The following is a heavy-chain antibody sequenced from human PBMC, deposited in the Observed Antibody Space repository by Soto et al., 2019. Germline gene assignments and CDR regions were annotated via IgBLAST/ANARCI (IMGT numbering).Heavy chain of an antibody. V-gene: IGHV3-53*04. CDR1: GLTVSSNY. Sequence: EVQLEESGGGLVQPGGSLRLSCAVSGLTVSSNYMSWVRQAPGKGLEWVSVLYSGGDTYYADSVRGRFTISRHNSKNTLFLQMNSLRAEDTDVYYCARGPYGTGGDYYYGMDVWGQGTTVTVSS. J-gene: IGHJ6*02. CDR3: ARGPYGTGGDYYYGMDV. D-gene: IGHD3-10*01. CDR2: LYSGGDT.